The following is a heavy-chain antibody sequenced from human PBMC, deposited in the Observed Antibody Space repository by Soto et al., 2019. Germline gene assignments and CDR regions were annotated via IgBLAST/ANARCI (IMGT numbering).Heavy chain of an antibody. J-gene: IGHJ4*02. V-gene: IGHV3-30-3*01. Sequence: GGSLRLSCAASGFTFSSYAMHWVRQAPGKGLEWVAVISYDGSNKYYADSVKGRFTISRDNSKNTLYLQMNSQRAEDTAVYYCARAERWFGELLGQIDYWGQGTLVTVSS. D-gene: IGHD3-10*01. CDR1: GFTFSSYA. CDR3: ARAERWFGELLGQIDY. CDR2: ISYDGSNK.